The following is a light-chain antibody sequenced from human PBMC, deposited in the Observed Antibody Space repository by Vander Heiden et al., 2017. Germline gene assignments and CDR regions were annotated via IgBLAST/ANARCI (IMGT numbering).Light chain of an antibody. J-gene: IGLJ1*01. V-gene: IGLV3-1*01. CDR2: QDN. CDR3: QAGNSNFCV. CDR1: GCGDND. Sequence: SYELTQPPSVSVSPGQTASITCSGVGCGDNDGSWDQQKPDQYLVLVIYQDNNRSAGTPGRFSCSTSATTATLTMSGTEAVDDAYYYSQAGNSNFCVFGPGTKVTVL.